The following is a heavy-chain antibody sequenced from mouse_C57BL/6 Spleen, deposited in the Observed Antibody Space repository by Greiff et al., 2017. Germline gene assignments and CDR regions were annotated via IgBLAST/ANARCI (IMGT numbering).Heavy chain of an antibody. CDR3: ARMKGDYGSAWFAY. V-gene: IGHV8-8*01. Sequence: QVTLKESGPGILQPSQTLSLTCSFSGFSLSTFGMGVGWIRPPSGKGLEWPAHIWWDDDKYYNPALKSRLTISKDTSKNQVFLKIANVDTADTATYYCARMKGDYGSAWFAYWGQGTLVTGSA. CDR1: GFSLSTFGMG. D-gene: IGHD2-4*01. CDR2: IWWDDDK. J-gene: IGHJ3*01.